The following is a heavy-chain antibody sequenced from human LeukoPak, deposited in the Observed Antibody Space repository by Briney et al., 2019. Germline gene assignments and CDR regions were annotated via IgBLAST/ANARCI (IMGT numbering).Heavy chain of an antibody. D-gene: IGHD5-18*01. Sequence: GGSLRLSCAASGFTFSSYAMHWVRQGPGKGLEWVAVISYDGSNKYYADSVKGRFTISRDNSKNTLYLQMNSLRAEDTAVYYCARDRRGYTAMVMYYFDYWGQGTLVIVSS. J-gene: IGHJ4*02. CDR3: ARDRRGYTAMVMYYFDY. CDR2: ISYDGSNK. V-gene: IGHV3-30-3*01. CDR1: GFTFSSYA.